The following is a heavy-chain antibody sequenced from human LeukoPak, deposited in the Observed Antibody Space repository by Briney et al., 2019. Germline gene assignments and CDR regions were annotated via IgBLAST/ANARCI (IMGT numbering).Heavy chain of an antibody. CDR3: VVGGLQSVEPNRGSPNRNYYYYYYGMDV. V-gene: IGHV1-46*01. D-gene: IGHD4-11*01. J-gene: IGHJ6*02. CDR2: INPSGGST. Sequence: GASVKVSCKASGYTFPSYYMHWVRQAPGQGLEWMGIINPSGGSTSYAQKFQGRVTMTRDTSTSTVYMELSSLRSEDTAVYYCVVGGLQSVEPNRGSPNRNYYYYYYGMDVWGQGTTVTVSS. CDR1: GYTFPSYY.